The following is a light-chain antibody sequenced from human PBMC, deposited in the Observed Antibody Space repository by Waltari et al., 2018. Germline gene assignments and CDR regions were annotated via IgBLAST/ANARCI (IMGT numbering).Light chain of an antibody. Sequence: SYELTQAPPVSVAPGKTATITCGGNKVGSKSVHWFQQKTGQATVLGIYYDSDRPSGIPERFSGSNTGNTATLTISRVEAGDEADYYCQVWDSGRDQVVFGGGTKLAVL. CDR2: YDS. J-gene: IGLJ2*01. V-gene: IGLV3-21*01. CDR1: KVGSKS. CDR3: QVWDSGRDQVV.